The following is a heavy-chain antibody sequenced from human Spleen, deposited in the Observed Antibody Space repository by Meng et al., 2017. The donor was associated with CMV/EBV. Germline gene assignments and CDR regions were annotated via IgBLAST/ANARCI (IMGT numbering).Heavy chain of an antibody. J-gene: IGHJ4*02. D-gene: IGHD4-11*01. CDR2: IRYDGSNK. CDR3: AKSGTTVTTPFDY. Sequence: GESLKISCAASGFTFSSYAMHWVRQAPGKGLEWVTLIRYDGSNKYYADSVKGRFTISRDNSKNTLYLQMNSLRTEDTAVYYCAKSGTTVTTPFDYWGQGTLVTVSS. CDR1: GFTFSSYA. V-gene: IGHV3-30*02.